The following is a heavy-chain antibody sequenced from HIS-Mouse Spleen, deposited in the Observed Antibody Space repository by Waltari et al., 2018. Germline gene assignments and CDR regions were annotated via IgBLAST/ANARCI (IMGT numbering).Heavy chain of an antibody. V-gene: IGHV2-70*15. Sequence: QVTLRESGPALVKPTQTLQLPCTFPGFSLSTSGLCVTWIRQPPGKALEWLARIDWDDDKYYSTSLKTRLTISRDTSKNQVVLTMTNMDPLDTATYYCARIAEGYTSGWYAFDYWGQGTLVTVSS. CDR3: ARIAEGYTSGWYAFDY. CDR1: GFSLSTSGLC. CDR2: IDWDDDK. J-gene: IGHJ4*02. D-gene: IGHD6-19*01.